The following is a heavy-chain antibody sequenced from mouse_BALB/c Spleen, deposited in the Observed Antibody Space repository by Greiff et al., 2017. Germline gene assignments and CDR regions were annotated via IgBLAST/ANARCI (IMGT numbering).Heavy chain of an antibody. J-gene: IGHJ4*01. CDR2: ISDGGSYT. CDR3: AREDYGNYDAMDY. Sequence: VQLKESGGGLVKPGGSLKLSCAASGFTFSDYYMYWVRQTPEKRLEWVATISDGGSYTYYPDSVKGRFTISRDNAKNNLYLQMSSLKSEDTAMYYCAREDYGNYDAMDYWGQGTSDTASS. CDR1: GFTFSDYY. D-gene: IGHD2-1*01. V-gene: IGHV5-4*02.